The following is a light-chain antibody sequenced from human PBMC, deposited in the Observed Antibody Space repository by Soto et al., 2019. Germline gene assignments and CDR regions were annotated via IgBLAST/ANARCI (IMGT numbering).Light chain of an antibody. CDR1: SSDVGYSNL. CDR3: CSYAGSNTVL. V-gene: IGLV2-23*01. Sequence: QSVLTQPASVSESPGQSITISCTGTSSDVGYSNLVSWYQQHPGNAPKLILYEGNKRPSGVSNRFSGSKSGDTASLTISGLQAADEADYYCCSYAGSNTVLFGGGTKLTVL. CDR2: EGN. J-gene: IGLJ2*01.